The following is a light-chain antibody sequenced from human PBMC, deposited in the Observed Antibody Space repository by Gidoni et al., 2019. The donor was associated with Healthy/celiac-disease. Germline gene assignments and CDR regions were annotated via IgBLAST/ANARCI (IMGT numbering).Light chain of an antibody. CDR1: SSDVGGSNY. CDR3: SSYTSSSTLAYV. Sequence: QSALTQPASVTGSPGQSITISCTGTSSDVGGSNYVSWYQQHPGKPPKLMIYDVSNRPAGVSNRFSGSKSGNTASLTISGLQAEDEADYYCSSYTSSSTLAYVFGTGTKVTVL. CDR2: DVS. V-gene: IGLV2-14*03. J-gene: IGLJ1*01.